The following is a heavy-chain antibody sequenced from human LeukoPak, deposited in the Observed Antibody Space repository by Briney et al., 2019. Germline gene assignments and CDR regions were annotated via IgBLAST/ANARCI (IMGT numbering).Heavy chain of an antibody. CDR1: GFTFSSYT. CDR3: AKDGGLWVSAHWGDS. CDR2: ITTSDGNT. J-gene: IGHJ4*02. V-gene: IGHV3-23*01. D-gene: IGHD7-27*01. Sequence: GGSLRLSCAASGFTFSSYTMSWVRQAPGKGLEWVSTITTSDGNTYYADSVKGRFTVSRDNSKNTPYLQMNSLRAEDTAVYYCAKDGGLWVSAHWGDSWGRGTLVTVSS.